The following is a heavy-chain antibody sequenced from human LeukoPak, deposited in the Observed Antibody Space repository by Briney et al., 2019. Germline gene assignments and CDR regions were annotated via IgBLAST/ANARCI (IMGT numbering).Heavy chain of an antibody. D-gene: IGHD3-10*01. Sequence: PGGSLRLACAASGFTFSSYSMNWVRQAPGKGLAWVSYISSSSSTIYYADSAKGRFTIPRDNAKNSLYLQMNSLRAEDTAVYYCASRLSGGYWGQGTLVTVSS. CDR2: ISSSSSTI. J-gene: IGHJ4*02. CDR1: GFTFSSYS. V-gene: IGHV3-48*01. CDR3: ASRLSGGY.